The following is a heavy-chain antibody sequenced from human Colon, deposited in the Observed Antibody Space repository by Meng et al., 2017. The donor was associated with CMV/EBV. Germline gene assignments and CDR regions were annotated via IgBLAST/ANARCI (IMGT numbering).Heavy chain of an antibody. V-gene: IGHV1-18*01. Sequence: ASVKVSCKASGYTFTSYAINWVRQAPGQGLEWMGGISTYYGNTTYAQRFQDRIFLTSDESTTTAYMELRSLKSDDTAVYFCVKDMSRDWGQGTLVTVS. CDR3: VKDMSRD. J-gene: IGHJ4*02. CDR1: GYTFTSYA. CDR2: ISTYYGNT. D-gene: IGHD3-10*02.